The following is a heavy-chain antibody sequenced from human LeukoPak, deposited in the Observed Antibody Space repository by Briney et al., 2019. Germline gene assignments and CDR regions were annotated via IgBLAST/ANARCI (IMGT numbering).Heavy chain of an antibody. D-gene: IGHD3-22*01. CDR3: ARPGEVYYYDSSGYPAHYFDY. J-gene: IGHJ4*02. CDR1: GGSIYNSAYH. CDR2: IYYSGST. V-gene: IGHV4-39*01. Sequence: PSETLSLTCSVSGGSIYNSAYHWGWIRQPPGKGLEWIGSIYYSGSTYYNPSLKSRFTISVDTSKNQSSLKLSSVTAADTAVYYCARPGEVYYYDSSGYPAHYFDYWGQGTLVTVSS.